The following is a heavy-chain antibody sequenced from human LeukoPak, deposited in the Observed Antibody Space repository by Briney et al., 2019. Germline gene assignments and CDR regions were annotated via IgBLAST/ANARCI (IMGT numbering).Heavy chain of an antibody. V-gene: IGHV1-46*01. J-gene: IGHJ4*02. D-gene: IGHD6-19*01. CDR2: VNPSGGST. CDR3: AKGGVAGTFDY. CDR1: GYTFTSNY. Sequence: ASLKVSCKASGYTFTSNYIHWVRRAPGQGLEWMGLVNPSGGSTTYAQMFQGRVTMTRDTSTSTVYLELSSLRSEDTAVYYCAKGGVAGTFDYWGQGTQVTVSS.